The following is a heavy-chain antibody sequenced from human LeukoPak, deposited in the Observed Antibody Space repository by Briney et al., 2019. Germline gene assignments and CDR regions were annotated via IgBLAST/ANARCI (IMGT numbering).Heavy chain of an antibody. V-gene: IGHV1-69*13. CDR2: IIPIFGTA. D-gene: IGHD7-27*01. CDR3: VRTPPNWGADF. CDR1: GGTFSSYA. Sequence: ALVKVSCKASGGTFSSYAISWVRQAPGQGLEWMGGIIPIFGTANYAQEFQGRVTITADESTSTAYMELSSLRSEDTAVYYCVRTPPNWGADFWGQGTLVTVSS. J-gene: IGHJ4*02.